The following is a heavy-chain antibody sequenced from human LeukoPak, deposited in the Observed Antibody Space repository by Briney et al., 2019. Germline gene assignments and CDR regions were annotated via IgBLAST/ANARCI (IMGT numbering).Heavy chain of an antibody. CDR2: IYYSGST. D-gene: IGHD3-3*01. J-gene: IGHJ4*02. CDR3: VRDAYSDFWSGYYSPFEY. V-gene: IGHV4-39*07. CDR1: GGSISSSSYY. Sequence: PSETLSLTCTVSGGSISSSSYYWGWIRQPPGKGLEWIGSIYYSGSTYYNPSLKSRVTISVDTSKNQFSLKLTSVTAADTAVYYCVRDAYSDFWSGYYSPFEYWGQGILVTVSS.